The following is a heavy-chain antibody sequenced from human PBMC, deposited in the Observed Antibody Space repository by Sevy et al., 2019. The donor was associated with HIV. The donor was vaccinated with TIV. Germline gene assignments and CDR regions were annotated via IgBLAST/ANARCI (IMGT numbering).Heavy chain of an antibody. CDR3: RYSYGPFDY. J-gene: IGHJ4*02. D-gene: IGHD5-18*01. CDR1: GFTFSNAW. CDR2: IKSKTDCGTT. Sequence: GGSLRLSCAASGFTFSNAWMSWVRQAPGKGLEWVGRIKSKTDCGTTDYAAPVKGRFTISRDDSKNTLYLQMNSLKTEDTAVYYCRYSYGPFDYWGQGTLVTVSS. V-gene: IGHV3-15*01.